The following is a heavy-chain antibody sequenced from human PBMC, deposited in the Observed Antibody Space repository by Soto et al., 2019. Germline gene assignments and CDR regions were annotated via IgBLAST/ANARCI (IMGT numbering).Heavy chain of an antibody. V-gene: IGHV3-30-3*01. J-gene: IGHJ6*02. Sequence: QVQLVESGGGVVQPGRSLRLSCAASGFTFSSYAMHWVRQAPGKGLEWVAVISYDGSNKYYADSVKGRFTISRDNSKNTLYLQMNSLRAEDTAVYYCARDREPRYYYYYGMDVWGQGTTVTVSS. CDR1: GFTFSSYA. CDR2: ISYDGSNK. CDR3: ARDREPRYYYYYGMDV.